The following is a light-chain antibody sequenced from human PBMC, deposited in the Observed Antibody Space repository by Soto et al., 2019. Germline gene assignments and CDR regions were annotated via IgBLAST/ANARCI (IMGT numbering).Light chain of an antibody. V-gene: IGKV4-1*01. Sequence: DIVMTQSPDSLAVSLGERATINCKSSQNLLYSPNNKNYLAWYQQKPGQPPKLLLYWASTRESGVPDRFSGSGSETDFTLTISSLQAEDVAVYYCQQYYSTPRTFGQGTKLEIK. CDR3: QQYYSTPRT. CDR2: WAS. J-gene: IGKJ2*01. CDR1: QNLLYSPNNKNY.